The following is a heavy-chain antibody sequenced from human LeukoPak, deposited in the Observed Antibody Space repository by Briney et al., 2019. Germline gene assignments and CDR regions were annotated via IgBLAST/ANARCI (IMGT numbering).Heavy chain of an antibody. CDR3: ARRGSGWYVDY. CDR2: IYPGDSDT. J-gene: IGHJ4*02. CDR1: GYSFTTYW. V-gene: IGHV5-51*01. D-gene: IGHD6-19*01. Sequence: GESLQISCQGSGYSFTTYWIGWVRQLPGKGLEWMGIIYPGDSDTRYSPSFQGQVTISADKSISTAYLHWSSLKASDTAMYYCARRGSGWYVDYWGQGTLVTVSS.